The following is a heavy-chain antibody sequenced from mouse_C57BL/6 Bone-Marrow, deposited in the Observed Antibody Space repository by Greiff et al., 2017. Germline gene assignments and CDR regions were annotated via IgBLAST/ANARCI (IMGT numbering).Heavy chain of an antibody. V-gene: IGHV1-59*01. D-gene: IGHD2-3*01. J-gene: IGHJ2*01. CDR2: IDPSDSST. Sequence: QVQLKQPGAELVRPGPSVKLSCKASGYTFTSYWMHWVKQRPGKGLEWIGVIDPSDSSTNYNQKFKGKATLTVDTSSSTAYMQLSSLTSEDSAVYYCASEGGYYDFDYWGQGTTLTVSS. CDR3: ASEGGYYDFDY. CDR1: GYTFTSYW.